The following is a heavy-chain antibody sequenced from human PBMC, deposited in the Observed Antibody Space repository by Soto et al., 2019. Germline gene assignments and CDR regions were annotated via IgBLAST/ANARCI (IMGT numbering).Heavy chain of an antibody. CDR1: GFTISSNY. V-gene: IGHV3-66*01. D-gene: IGHD1-1*01. CDR3: ARGSNSNNWKLFDY. CDR2: MYAAGST. J-gene: IGHJ4*02. Sequence: EVQLVESGGGLVQPGGSLRLSCAVTGFTISSNYMNWVRQAPGKGLEWVSVMYAAGSTYYEDSVKGRFNISRDNSKNTVYLQMNSLRGEDTAVYYCARGSNSNNWKLFDYGGQGTLVTVSS.